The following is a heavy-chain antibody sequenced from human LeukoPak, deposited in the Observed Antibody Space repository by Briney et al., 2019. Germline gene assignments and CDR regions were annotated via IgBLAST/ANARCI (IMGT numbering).Heavy chain of an antibody. D-gene: IGHD4-11*01. CDR2: ISYDGSNK. Sequence: GGSLRLSCAASGFTFSSYAMHWVRQAPGKGLEWVAVISYDGSNKYYADSVRGRFTISRDNSKNTLYLQMHSLRAEDTAVYYCARHSYSDYSVEYFQHWGQGTLVTVSS. J-gene: IGHJ1*01. V-gene: IGHV3-30*14. CDR3: ARHSYSDYSVEYFQH. CDR1: GFTFSSYA.